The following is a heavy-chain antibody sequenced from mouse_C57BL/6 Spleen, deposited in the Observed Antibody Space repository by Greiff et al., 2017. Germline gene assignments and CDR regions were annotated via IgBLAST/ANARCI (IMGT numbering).Heavy chain of an antibody. CDR1: GFTFSSYA. D-gene: IGHD2-4*01. CDR3: ARDSGLRRGSYFDY. CDR2: ISDGGSYT. J-gene: IGHJ2*01. V-gene: IGHV5-4*01. Sequence: DVKLVESGGGLVKPGGSLKLSCAASGFTFSSYAMSWVRQTPEKRLEWVATISDGGSYTYYPDNVKGRFTISRDNAKNNLYLQMSHLKSEDTAMYYCARDSGLRRGSYFDYWGQGTTLTVSS.